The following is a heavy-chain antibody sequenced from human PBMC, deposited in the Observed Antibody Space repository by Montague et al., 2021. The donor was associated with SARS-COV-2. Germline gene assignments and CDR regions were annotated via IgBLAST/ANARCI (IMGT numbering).Heavy chain of an antibody. CDR3: ARIPVGSKYYFDF. J-gene: IGHJ4*02. V-gene: IGHV6-1*01. CDR1: GDSDSVKKPT. Sequence: CAISGDSDSVKKPTWKWVRQSPSSGLQWQRRSYYRFKWNNDYAESVKGRITIDPDTSKHQFSLHLNSVTPEDTAVYYCARIPVGSKYYFDFWGQGTLVTVSS. CDR2: SYYRFKWNN. D-gene: IGHD2-2*01.